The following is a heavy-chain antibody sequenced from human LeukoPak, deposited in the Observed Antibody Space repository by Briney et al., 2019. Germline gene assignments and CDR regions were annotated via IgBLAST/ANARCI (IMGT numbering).Heavy chain of an antibody. CDR2: INYSGST. CDR1: DGSISNHY. CDR3: ARFYNNKWFDY. Sequence: SETLSLTCTVSDGSISNHYWSWIRQPPGKGLEWIGNINYSGSTKYNPSLKSRVTISVDKSKNQFSLRLSSVTAADTAVYSCARFYNNKWFDYWGQGTLVTVSS. D-gene: IGHD1-14*01. V-gene: IGHV4-59*11. J-gene: IGHJ4*02.